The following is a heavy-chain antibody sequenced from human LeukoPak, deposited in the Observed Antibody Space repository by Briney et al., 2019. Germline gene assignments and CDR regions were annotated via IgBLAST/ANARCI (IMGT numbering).Heavy chain of an antibody. CDR2: INPNSGGT. J-gene: IGHJ5*02. D-gene: IGHD3-9*01. Sequence: ASVKVSCKASGYTFTGYYMHWVRQAPGQGLEWMGWINPNSGGTNYAQKFQGRVTMTRDTSISTAYMELSRLRSGDTAVYYCARGDILTGYYEFDPWGQGTLVTVSS. CDR1: GYTFTGYY. CDR3: ARGDILTGYYEFDP. V-gene: IGHV1-2*02.